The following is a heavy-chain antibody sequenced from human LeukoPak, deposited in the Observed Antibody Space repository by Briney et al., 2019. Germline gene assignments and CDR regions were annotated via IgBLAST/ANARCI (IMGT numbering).Heavy chain of an antibody. J-gene: IGHJ4*02. Sequence: GGSLRLSCAASGFTFSHYGMSWVRQAPGKGLEWVSALSGSGGSTFYADSVKGRFTISRDNSNNTLYLQMNSLRAEDTAVYYCAKDRSPLGYYYDSSGTLDYWGQGTLVTVSS. CDR1: GFTFSHYG. CDR3: AKDRSPLGYYYDSSGTLDY. D-gene: IGHD3-22*01. V-gene: IGHV3-23*01. CDR2: LSGSGGST.